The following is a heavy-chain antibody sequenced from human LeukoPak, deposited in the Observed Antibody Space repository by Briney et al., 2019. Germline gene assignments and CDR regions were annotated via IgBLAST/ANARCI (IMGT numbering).Heavy chain of an antibody. V-gene: IGHV4-34*01. CDR2: INHSGST. CDR1: GGSFSGYY. CDR3: ARDKRQYYDSLYWFDP. J-gene: IGHJ5*02. Sequence: PSETLSLTCAVYGGSFSGYYWSWIRQPPGKGLEWIGEINHSGSTNYNPSLKSRVTISVDTSKNQFSLKLSSVTAADTAVYYCARDKRQYYDSLYWFDPWGQGTLVTVSS. D-gene: IGHD3-22*01.